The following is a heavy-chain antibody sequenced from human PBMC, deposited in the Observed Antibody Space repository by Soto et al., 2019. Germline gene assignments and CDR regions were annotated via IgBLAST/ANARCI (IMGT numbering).Heavy chain of an antibody. CDR2: INPSGGST. CDR3: ARTNLYSSGWYWAFDI. V-gene: IGHV1-46*03. J-gene: IGHJ3*02. D-gene: IGHD6-19*01. Sequence: EASVKVSCKASGYTFTSYYMHWVRQAPGQGLEWMGIINPSGGSTSYAQKFQGRVTMTRDTSTSTVYMELSSLRSEDTAVYYCARTNLYSSGWYWAFDIWGQGTMVTVSS. CDR1: GYTFTSYY.